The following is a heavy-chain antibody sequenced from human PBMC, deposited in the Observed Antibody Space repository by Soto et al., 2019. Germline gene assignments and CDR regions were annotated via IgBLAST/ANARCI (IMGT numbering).Heavy chain of an antibody. D-gene: IGHD2-15*01. CDR2: VSIGGST. CDR3: AKRRGAGGHFDY. J-gene: IGHJ4*02. V-gene: IGHV3-23*01. Sequence: DVQLLESGGGLVQPEGSLRLSCAASGFTFSSYAMGWVRQGPGKGLEWVAVVSIGGSTHYADSVRGRFTISRDNSTNTLSLQMNSLTAEDTAVYFCAKRRGAGGHFDYWGQGAVVTVSS. CDR1: GFTFSSYA.